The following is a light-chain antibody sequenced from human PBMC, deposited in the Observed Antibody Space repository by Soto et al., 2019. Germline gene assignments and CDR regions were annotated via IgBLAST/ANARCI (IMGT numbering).Light chain of an antibody. CDR2: EVT. CDR1: SSDIGIYKY. CDR3: SSYTSSNFWV. Sequence: QSALTQPASVSGSPGQSIAISCTGSSSDIGIYKYVSWYQQHPGKVPKLIIYEVTNRPSGVSNRFSGSKSGNTASLTISGLQAEDEADYYCSSYTSSNFWVFGEGTKLTVL. J-gene: IGLJ3*02. V-gene: IGLV2-14*01.